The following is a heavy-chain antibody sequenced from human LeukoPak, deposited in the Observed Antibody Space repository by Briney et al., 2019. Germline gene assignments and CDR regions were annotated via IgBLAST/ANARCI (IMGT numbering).Heavy chain of an antibody. V-gene: IGHV1-69*13. CDR3: AVVVTATTTVGFDY. CDR1: GGTFSSCA. Sequence: GASVKVSCKASGGTFSSCAISWVRQAPGQGLEWMGGIIPIFGTANYAQKFQGRVTITADESTSTAYMELSSLRSEDTAVYYCAVVVTATTTVGFDYWGQGTLVTVSS. D-gene: IGHD2-21*02. CDR2: IIPIFGTA. J-gene: IGHJ4*02.